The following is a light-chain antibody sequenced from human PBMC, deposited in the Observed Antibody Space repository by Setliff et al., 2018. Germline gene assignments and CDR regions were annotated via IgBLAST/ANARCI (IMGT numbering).Light chain of an antibody. Sequence: QSALTQPASVSGSPGQSTTISCTGTSSDVGGYNYVSWYQQHPGKAPKLMIYEVSDRPSGVSNRFSGSKSGNTASLTISGLQAEDGADYYCTSYTSSRTYVFGTGTKAPS. CDR3: TSYTSSRTYV. V-gene: IGLV2-14*01. CDR1: SSDVGGYNY. J-gene: IGLJ1*01. CDR2: EVS.